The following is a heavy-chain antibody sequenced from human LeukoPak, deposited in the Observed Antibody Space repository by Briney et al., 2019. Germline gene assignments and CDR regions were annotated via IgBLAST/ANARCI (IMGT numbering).Heavy chain of an antibody. CDR1: GFTFDDHA. D-gene: IGHD6-6*01. CDR3: AKDERSSSSSGGFDY. J-gene: IGHJ4*02. Sequence: PGGSLRLSCAGSGFTFDDHAMHWVRQAPGKGLERVAGISWNSDNIAYADSVKGRFTISRDNAKNSLYLQMNSLRAEDMALYYCAKDERSSSSSGGFDYWGQGALVTVSS. V-gene: IGHV3-9*03. CDR2: ISWNSDNI.